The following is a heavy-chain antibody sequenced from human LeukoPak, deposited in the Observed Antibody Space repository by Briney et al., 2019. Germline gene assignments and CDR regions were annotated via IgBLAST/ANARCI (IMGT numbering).Heavy chain of an antibody. CDR1: GFTFDDYA. V-gene: IGHV3-9*01. Sequence: GRSLRLSCAASGFTFDDYAMHWVRQAPGKGLEWVSGLSWNSDNIDYADSVKGRFTISRDNAKNSLYLQMNSLRAEDTALYYCAKDSNAWIPGHHFGYWGQGTLVTVSS. J-gene: IGHJ4*02. D-gene: IGHD5-18*01. CDR2: LSWNSDNI. CDR3: AKDSNAWIPGHHFGY.